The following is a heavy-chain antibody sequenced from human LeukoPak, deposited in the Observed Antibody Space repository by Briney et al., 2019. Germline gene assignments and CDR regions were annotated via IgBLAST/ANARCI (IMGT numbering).Heavy chain of an antibody. CDR2: IRYDGSNK. D-gene: IGHD1-26*01. Sequence: GGSLRLSCAASGFTFSSYGMHWVRQAPGKGLEWVAFIRYDGSNKYYADSVKGRFTISRDNSKNTLYLQMNSLRAEDTAVYYCAKDAYSGSYYDGYYFDYWGQGTLVTVSS. V-gene: IGHV3-30*02. J-gene: IGHJ4*02. CDR1: GFTFSSYG. CDR3: AKDAYSGSYYDGYYFDY.